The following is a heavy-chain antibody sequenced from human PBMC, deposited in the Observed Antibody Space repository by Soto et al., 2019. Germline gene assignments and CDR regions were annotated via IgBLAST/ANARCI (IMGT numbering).Heavy chain of an antibody. CDR3: AKDGDWYDFSTGYYSRGNYFDY. J-gene: IGHJ4*02. V-gene: IGHV3-23*01. CDR1: GFVFNNYA. CDR2: LSSGGGTT. D-gene: IGHD3-3*01. Sequence: GGSLRLSCAASGFVFNNYAMSWVRQAPGKGLEWVATLSSGGGTTYYTDSVKGRFTISRDNSMNLLYLQMNSLRADDTAVYYCAKDGDWYDFSTGYYSRGNYFDYWGQGTLVTVPS.